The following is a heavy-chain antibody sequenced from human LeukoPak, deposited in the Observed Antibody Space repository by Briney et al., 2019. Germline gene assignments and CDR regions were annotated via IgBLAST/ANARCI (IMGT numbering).Heavy chain of an antibody. D-gene: IGHD2-2*01. Sequence: GGSLRLSCAASGFTFSSYSMNWVRQAPGKGLEWVSSISSSSSYIYYADSVKGRFTISIDNAKNSLYLQMNSLRAEDTAVYYCARDPDIVVVPAAMYYYYGMDVWGQGTTVTVSS. V-gene: IGHV3-21*01. CDR2: ISSSSSYI. CDR1: GFTFSSYS. J-gene: IGHJ6*02. CDR3: ARDPDIVVVPAAMYYYYGMDV.